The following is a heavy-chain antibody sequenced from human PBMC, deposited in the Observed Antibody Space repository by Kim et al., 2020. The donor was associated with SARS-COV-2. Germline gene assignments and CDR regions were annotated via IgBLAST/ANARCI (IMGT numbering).Heavy chain of an antibody. Sequence: GGSLRLSCAASGFTFNNYVMTWVRQAPGKGLEWVSTIRSSDDSAYYADSVKGRFTISRDNSKNTLYLQMNSLRAEDTAVYYCAKDYLGSSWTFDSWGQGTLVTVSS. J-gene: IGHJ4*02. CDR1: GFTFNNYV. V-gene: IGHV3-23*01. CDR2: IRSSDDSA. CDR3: AKDYLGSSWTFDS. D-gene: IGHD6-13*01.